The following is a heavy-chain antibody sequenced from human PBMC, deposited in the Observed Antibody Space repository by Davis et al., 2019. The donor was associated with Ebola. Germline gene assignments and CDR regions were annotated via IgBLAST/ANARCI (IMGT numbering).Heavy chain of an antibody. D-gene: IGHD2-15*01. Sequence: PGGSLRLSCAASGFTFSSYAMSWVRQAPGKGLEWVSTITSSAGTTDYADSVRGRSTISRDNSKNTLYLQMNSLRAEDTAFYYCARPRDYSGHYFEYWGQGTLVTVSS. CDR1: GFTFSSYA. V-gene: IGHV3-23*01. CDR2: ITSSAGTT. CDR3: ARPRDYSGHYFEY. J-gene: IGHJ4*02.